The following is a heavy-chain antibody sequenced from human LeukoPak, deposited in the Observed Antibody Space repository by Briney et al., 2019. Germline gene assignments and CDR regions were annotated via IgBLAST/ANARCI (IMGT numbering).Heavy chain of an antibody. Sequence: PAKSLRLSCAASGFTFSNYGMHWVRQAPGKGLEWVALIWYDGSNKYYADSVKGRFTISRDNSKNTLYLQMNSLRAEDTAVYYCAGSYYNVFDYWGQGTLVTVSS. CDR3: AGSYYNVFDY. V-gene: IGHV3-33*01. J-gene: IGHJ4*02. CDR1: GFTFSNYG. D-gene: IGHD3-10*01. CDR2: IWYDGSNK.